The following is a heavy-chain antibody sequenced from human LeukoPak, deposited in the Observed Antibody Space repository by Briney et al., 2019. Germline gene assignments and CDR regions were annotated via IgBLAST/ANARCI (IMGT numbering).Heavy chain of an antibody. CDR3: VRAGLDSSGQHPYDY. D-gene: IGHD3-22*01. V-gene: IGHV3-66*01. Sequence: GGSLRLSCAASGFTVSSNYMSWVRQAPGKGLEWVSVIYSGGNTHYADSVKGRFTISRDNSKNTLYLQMNSLRDEDTAVYYCVRAGLDSSGQHPYDYWGQGTLVTVYS. CDR1: GFTVSSNY. J-gene: IGHJ4*02. CDR2: IYSGGNT.